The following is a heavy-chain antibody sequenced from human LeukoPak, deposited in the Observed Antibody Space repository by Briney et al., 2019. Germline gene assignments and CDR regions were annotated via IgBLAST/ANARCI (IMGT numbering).Heavy chain of an antibody. CDR2: INPSGGST. CDR3: ARELDSPDSSGWYYFDY. Sequence: ASVKVSCKASGYTFTSYYMHWVRQAPGQGLEWMGIINPSGGSTSYAQKFQGRVTMTRDTSTSTVYMELSSLRSEDTAVYYCARELDSPDSSGWYYFDYWGQGTLVTVSS. CDR1: GYTFTSYY. D-gene: IGHD6-19*01. V-gene: IGHV1-46*01. J-gene: IGHJ4*02.